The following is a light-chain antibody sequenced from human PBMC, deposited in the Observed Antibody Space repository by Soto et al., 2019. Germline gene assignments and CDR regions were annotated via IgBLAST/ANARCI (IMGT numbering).Light chain of an antibody. V-gene: IGKV3-11*01. J-gene: IGKJ5*01. CDR2: DAS. CDR1: QSVRSY. CDR3: QQRSNWPLIT. Sequence: EIVLTQSPATLSLSPGERATLSCRASQSVRSYLAWYQQKPGQAPRLLIYDASNRATGIPARFSGSGSGTDFTLTISSLEPEDFAVYYCQQRSNWPLITFGKGTRLEIK.